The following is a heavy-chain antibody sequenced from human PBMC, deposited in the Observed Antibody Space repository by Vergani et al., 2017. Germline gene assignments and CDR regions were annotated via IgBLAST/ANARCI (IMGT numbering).Heavy chain of an antibody. D-gene: IGHD2-15*01. J-gene: IGHJ4*02. CDR3: AKEGGGYCSGGTCYPEY. CDR2: IRFDGRNE. Sequence: QVQLVESGGDVVQPGGSLRLSCAASGFTFTVYGMHWVRQAPGKGLEWVTYIRFDGRNEYYADSVMGRFTISRDNSKNTVHLQMNSLRAEDTGVYYCAKEGGGYCSGGTCYPEYWGQGTLVIVSS. CDR1: GFTFTVYG. V-gene: IGHV3-30*02.